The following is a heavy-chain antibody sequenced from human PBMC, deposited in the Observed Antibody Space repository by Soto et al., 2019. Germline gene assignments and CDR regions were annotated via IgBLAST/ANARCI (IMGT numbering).Heavy chain of an antibody. CDR2: IYPGDSDT. D-gene: IGHD6-13*01. J-gene: IGHJ5*02. CDR3: ARPRRAAAGQNWFDP. Sequence: GESLKISCKGSGYSFTSYWIGWVRQMPGKGLEWMGIIYPGDSDTRYSPSFQGQVTISADKSISTAYLQWSSLKASDTAMYYCARPRRAAAGQNWFDPWGQGTLVTVS. V-gene: IGHV5-51*01. CDR1: GYSFTSYW.